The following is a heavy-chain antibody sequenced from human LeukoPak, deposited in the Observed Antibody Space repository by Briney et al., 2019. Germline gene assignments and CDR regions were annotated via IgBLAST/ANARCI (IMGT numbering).Heavy chain of an antibody. CDR2: INPNSGGT. CDR3: ARGHSGGTPPLPGY. CDR1: GYTFTGYY. J-gene: IGHJ4*02. Sequence: ASVKVSCKASGYTFTGYYMHWVRQAPGQGLEWMGRINPNSGGTNYAQKFQGRVTMTRDTSISTAYMELSRLRSDDTAVYYCARGHSGGTPPLPGYWGQGTLVTVSS. D-gene: IGHD2-15*01. V-gene: IGHV1-2*06.